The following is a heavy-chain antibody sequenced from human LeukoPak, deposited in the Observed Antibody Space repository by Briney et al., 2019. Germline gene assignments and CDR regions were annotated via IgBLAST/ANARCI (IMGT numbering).Heavy chain of an antibody. V-gene: IGHV3-30*18. CDR1: GFTFSSYG. D-gene: IGHD3-3*01. CDR3: AKDPEYYDFWSGNWFDP. J-gene: IGHJ5*02. CDR2: ISYDGSNK. Sequence: QPGGSLRLSCAASGFTFSSYGMHWVRQAPGKGLEWVAVISYDGSNKYYADSVKGRFTISRDNSKNTLYLQMNSLRAEDTAVYYCAKDPEYYDFWSGNWFDPWGQGTLVTVSS.